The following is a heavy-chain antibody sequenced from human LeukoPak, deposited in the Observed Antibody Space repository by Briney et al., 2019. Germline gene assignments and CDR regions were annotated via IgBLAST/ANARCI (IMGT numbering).Heavy chain of an antibody. D-gene: IGHD6-13*01. CDR2: IYTSGST. CDR1: GGSISSYY. J-gene: IGHJ4*02. Sequence: SETLSLTCTVSGGSISSYYWSWIRQPAGKGLEWIGRIYTSGSTNYNPSLKSRVTISVDTSKNQFSLKLSSVTAADTAVYYCARGYSSSWYDQGFDYWGQGTLVTVSS. CDR3: ARGYSSSWYDQGFDY. V-gene: IGHV4-4*07.